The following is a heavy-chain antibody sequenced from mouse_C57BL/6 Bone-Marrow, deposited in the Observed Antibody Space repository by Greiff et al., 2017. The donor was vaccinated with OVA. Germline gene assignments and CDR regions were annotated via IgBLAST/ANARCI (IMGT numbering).Heavy chain of an antibody. Sequence: VQLKQSGPELVKPGASVKISCKASGYTFTDYYMNWVKQSHGKSLEWIGDINPNNGGTSYNQKFKGKATLTVDKSSSTAYMELRSLTSEDSAVYYCAREDYYYGSSYEYFDYWGQGTTLTVSS. CDR1: GYTFTDYY. V-gene: IGHV1-26*01. CDR3: AREDYYYGSSYEYFDY. D-gene: IGHD1-1*01. CDR2: INPNNGGT. J-gene: IGHJ2*01.